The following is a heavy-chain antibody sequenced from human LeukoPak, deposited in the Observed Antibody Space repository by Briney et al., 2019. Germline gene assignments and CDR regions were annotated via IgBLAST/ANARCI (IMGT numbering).Heavy chain of an antibody. CDR1: GGSISSYY. J-gene: IGHJ4*02. CDR3: ARGSITMVRGVIWYFDY. CDR2: IYYSGST. Sequence: PSETLSLTCTVSGGSISSYYWSWIRQPPGKGLEWIGYIYYSGSTNYNPSLKSRVTISVDKSKNQFSLKLSSVTAADTAVYYCARGSITMVRGVIWYFDYWGQGTLVTVSS. D-gene: IGHD3-10*01. V-gene: IGHV4-59*12.